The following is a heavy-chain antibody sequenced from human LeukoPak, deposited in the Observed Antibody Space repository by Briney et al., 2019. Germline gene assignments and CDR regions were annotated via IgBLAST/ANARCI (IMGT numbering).Heavy chain of an antibody. V-gene: IGHV1-18*01. CDR1: GSTFASSG. CDR2: ISAYNGNT. J-gene: IGHJ4*02. D-gene: IGHD3-3*01. Sequence: ASVKVSCKVSGSTFASSGISWARQAPGQGLEWMGWISAYNGNTNYAQKFQGRVTMTTDTSTSTAYMELRSLRSDDTAVYYCARAPGVFDFWSGYLGWGQGTLVTVSS. CDR3: ARAPGVFDFWSGYLG.